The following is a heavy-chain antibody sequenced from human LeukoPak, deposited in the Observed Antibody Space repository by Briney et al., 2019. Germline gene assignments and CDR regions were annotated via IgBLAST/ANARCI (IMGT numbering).Heavy chain of an antibody. D-gene: IGHD1-1*01. CDR3: ARVGRTGTTRWFDP. Sequence: GASVKVSCKASGYTFTGYYMHWVRQAPGQGLEWMGWINPNSGGTNYAQKFQGRVTMTRDTSINTAYMELSRLRSDDTAVYYCARVGRTGTTRWFDPWGQGTLVTVSS. V-gene: IGHV1-2*02. J-gene: IGHJ5*02. CDR1: GYTFTGYY. CDR2: INPNSGGT.